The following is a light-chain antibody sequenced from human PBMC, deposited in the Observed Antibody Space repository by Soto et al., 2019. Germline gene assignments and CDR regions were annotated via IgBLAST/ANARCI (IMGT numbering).Light chain of an antibody. V-gene: IGLV2-14*01. J-gene: IGLJ3*02. CDR3: FPYTTSSTLV. CDR1: SSDVGGYNY. Sequence: QSALTQPASVSGSPGQSITISCTGTSSDVGGYNYVSWYQQHPAKAPKLMIYEVSNRPSGVSHRFSGSKSGNTASLTISGLQAEDEADYHCFPYTTSSTLVFGGGTKLTVL. CDR2: EVS.